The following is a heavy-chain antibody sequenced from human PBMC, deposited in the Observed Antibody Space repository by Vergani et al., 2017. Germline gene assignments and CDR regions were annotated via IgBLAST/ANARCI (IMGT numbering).Heavy chain of an antibody. V-gene: IGHV4-30-2*01. CDR3: ASNYDSSGYYYFDY. CDR2: IYHSGST. J-gene: IGHJ4*02. D-gene: IGHD3-22*01. Sequence: QLQLQESGPGLVKPSETLSLTCAVSGGSISSGGYSWSWIRQPPGKGLEWIGYIYHSGSTYYNPSLKSRVTISVDRSKNQFSLKLSSVTAADTAVYYCASNYDSSGYYYFDYWGQGTLVTVSS. CDR1: GGSISSGGYS.